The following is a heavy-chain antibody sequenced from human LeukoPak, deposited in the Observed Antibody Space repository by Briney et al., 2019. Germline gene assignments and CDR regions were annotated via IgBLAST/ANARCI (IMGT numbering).Heavy chain of an antibody. CDR1: GGAISSYY. D-gene: IGHD5-24*01. J-gene: IGHJ5*02. CDR2: IYYSGST. CDR3: ARRGEHNWVDENWFVP. Sequence: SETLSLTCTVSGGAISSYYWTWIGQPPGKGLEWIGYIYYSGSTNYNPSLKSRVTISVDTSKNQFSLKLSSVPAADTAVYYCARRGEHNWVDENWFVPLGQGTLVTVSS. V-gene: IGHV4-59*01.